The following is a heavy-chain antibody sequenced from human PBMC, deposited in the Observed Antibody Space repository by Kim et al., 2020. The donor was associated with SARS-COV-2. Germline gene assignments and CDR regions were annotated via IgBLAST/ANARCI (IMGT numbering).Heavy chain of an antibody. Sequence: GGYLRLSCVGSGFTFSNYGMHWVRQAPGKGLEWVGIVSYEGRNTFYAGSVEGRFTISRDNSKNTLYLQMNNLRAEDTALYYCVKEAAFTTVVVDYYFDFWGQGTLVTVSS. CDR3: VKEAAFTTVVVDYYFDF. J-gene: IGHJ4*02. CDR1: GFTFSNYG. D-gene: IGHD2-15*01. V-gene: IGHV3-30*18. CDR2: VSYEGRNT.